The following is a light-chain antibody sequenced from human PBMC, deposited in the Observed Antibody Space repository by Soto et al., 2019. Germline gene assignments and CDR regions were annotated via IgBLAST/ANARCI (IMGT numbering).Light chain of an antibody. V-gene: IGKV3-20*01. CDR2: GTS. Sequence: EIVLTQSPVTLSLSPGERATLSCRASQGVSSSYLAWYQQIPGQSPRLLIYGTSTRATGIPDRFSGSGSGTDFTLTISRLEPEDSAVYYCQQYGSSPLTFGGGTKVDIK. CDR3: QQYGSSPLT. J-gene: IGKJ4*01. CDR1: QGVSSSY.